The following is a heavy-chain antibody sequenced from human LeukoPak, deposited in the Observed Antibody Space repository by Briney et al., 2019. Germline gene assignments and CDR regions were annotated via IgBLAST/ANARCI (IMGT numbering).Heavy chain of an antibody. CDR2: INHSGST. Sequence: SETLSLTCAVYGGSFSGYYWSWIRQPPGKGLEWIGEINHSGSTNYNPSLKSRVTISVDTSKNQFSLKLSSVTAADTAVCYCARRETYSSSSSGKRNWFDPWGQGTLVTVSS. V-gene: IGHV4-34*01. CDR3: ARRETYSSSSSGKRNWFDP. CDR1: GGSFSGYY. J-gene: IGHJ5*02. D-gene: IGHD6-13*01.